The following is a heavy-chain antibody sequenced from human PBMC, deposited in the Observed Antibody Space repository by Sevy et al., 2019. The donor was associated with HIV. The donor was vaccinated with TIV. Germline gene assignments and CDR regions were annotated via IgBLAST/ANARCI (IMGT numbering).Heavy chain of an antibody. J-gene: IGHJ6*02. Sequence: GGSLRLSCVASGFTLPDYEMNWVRQAPGKGLEWVSYISSSGSTIYYADSVKGRFTISRDNAKNSLYLQMNSLRAEDTAVYYCARDGGSYYYDSSGLYGMDVWGQGTTVTVSS. CDR3: ARDGGSYYYDSSGLYGMDV. V-gene: IGHV3-48*03. CDR1: GFTLPDYE. CDR2: ISSSGSTI. D-gene: IGHD3-22*01.